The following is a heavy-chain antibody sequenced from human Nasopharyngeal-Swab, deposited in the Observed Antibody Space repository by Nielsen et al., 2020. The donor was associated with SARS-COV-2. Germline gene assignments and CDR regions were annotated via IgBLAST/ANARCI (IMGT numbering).Heavy chain of an antibody. CDR3: ARDYGDYVFDY. CDR2: IYYSGST. Sequence: GSLRLSCTVSGGSISSYYWSWIRQSPGKGLEWIGYIYYSGSTNYNPSLKSRVTISVDTSKNQFSLKLSSVTAADTAVYYCARDYGDYVFDYWGQGTLVTVSS. V-gene: IGHV4-59*13. J-gene: IGHJ4*02. D-gene: IGHD4-17*01. CDR1: GGSISSYY.